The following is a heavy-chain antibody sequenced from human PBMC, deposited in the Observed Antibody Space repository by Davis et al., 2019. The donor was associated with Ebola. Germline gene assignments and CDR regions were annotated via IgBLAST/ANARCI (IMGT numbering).Heavy chain of an antibody. J-gene: IGHJ6*02. CDR1: GFTFRSYA. Sequence: GGSLRLSCAASGFTFRSYAMSWVRQAPGKGLEWVSAIGISGGSTYYADSVKGRFTISRDNSKNTLYLKMNSLRAEDTAVYYCANTNRPYDSSGGMDVWGQGTTVTVSS. CDR3: ANTNRPYDSSGGMDV. CDR2: IGISGGST. V-gene: IGHV3-23*01. D-gene: IGHD3-22*01.